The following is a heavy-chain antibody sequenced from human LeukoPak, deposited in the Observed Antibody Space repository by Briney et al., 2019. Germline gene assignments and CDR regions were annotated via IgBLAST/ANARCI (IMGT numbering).Heavy chain of an antibody. Sequence: SSETLSLTCTVSGGSINSYYWSWIRQPPGKGLEWIGYIYYSGSTNYNPSLKSRVTISVDTSKNQFSLKLSSVTAADTAVYYCAREKRGYSYRYFDYWGQGTLVTVSS. J-gene: IGHJ4*02. CDR3: AREKRGYSYRYFDY. V-gene: IGHV4-59*01. CDR1: GGSINSYY. CDR2: IYYSGST. D-gene: IGHD5-18*01.